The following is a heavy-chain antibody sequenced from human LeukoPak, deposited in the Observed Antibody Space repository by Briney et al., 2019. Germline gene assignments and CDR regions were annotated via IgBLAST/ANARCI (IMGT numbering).Heavy chain of an antibody. CDR2: IIPMFGTP. CDR1: GGTFSSNA. J-gene: IGHJ4*02. Sequence: SVKVSCKASGGTFSSNAMSWVRQAPGQGLEWMGGIIPMFGTPNSAQKFRGRVTITADESTSTTYMELSSLRSEDTAVYYCARSVNTYYDFWSGYFPFDYWGQGTLVTVSS. D-gene: IGHD3-3*01. V-gene: IGHV1-69*13. CDR3: ARSVNTYYDFWSGYFPFDY.